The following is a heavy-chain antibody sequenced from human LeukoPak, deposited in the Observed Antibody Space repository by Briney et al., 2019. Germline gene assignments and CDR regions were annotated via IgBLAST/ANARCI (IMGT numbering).Heavy chain of an antibody. Sequence: PSETLSLTCTVSGGSISGSSYYWGWIRQPPGKGLEWIGSIYYSGSTYYNPSLKSRVTISVDTSKNQFSLKLSSVTAADTAVYYCARQIHDYGDYFDYWGQGTLVTVSS. CDR1: GGSISGSSYY. CDR3: ARQIHDYGDYFDY. V-gene: IGHV4-39*01. J-gene: IGHJ4*02. CDR2: IYYSGST. D-gene: IGHD4-17*01.